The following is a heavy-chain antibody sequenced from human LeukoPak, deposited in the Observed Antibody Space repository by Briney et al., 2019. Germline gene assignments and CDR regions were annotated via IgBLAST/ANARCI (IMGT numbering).Heavy chain of an antibody. V-gene: IGHV4-34*01. J-gene: IGHJ4*02. CDR3: ARGRGPFDY. CDR1: GGSFSGYY. Sequence: SETLSLTCAVYGGSFSGYYWSWIRQPPGKGLEWIGEINHSGSTNYNPSLKSRITISVDTSKNQFSLKLSSVTAADTAVYYCARGRGPFDYWGQGTLVTVSS. CDR2: INHSGST.